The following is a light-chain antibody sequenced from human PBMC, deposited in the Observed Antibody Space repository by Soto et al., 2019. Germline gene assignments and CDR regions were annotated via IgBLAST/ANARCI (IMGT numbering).Light chain of an antibody. Sequence: QSVLTQPPSVSGAPGQRVTISCTGSSSNIGARYDVHWYQQLPGTAPKLLIYGNSNRPSGVPDRFSGSKSGTSASLAITGLKAEDEADYYCQSYDSSLNAVVFGGGTKLTFL. J-gene: IGLJ2*01. V-gene: IGLV1-40*01. CDR3: QSYDSSLNAVV. CDR1: SSNIGARYD. CDR2: GNS.